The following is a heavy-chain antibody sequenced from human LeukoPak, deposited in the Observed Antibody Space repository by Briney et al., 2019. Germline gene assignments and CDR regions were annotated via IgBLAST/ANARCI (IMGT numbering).Heavy chain of an antibody. CDR2: IYTSGSN. D-gene: IGHD1-26*01. CDR3: ARGSKSAFDI. Sequence: SQTQSLTCTVAGGSISSYYLSWIRQPAGKGLEWIGRIYTSGSNNYNPFLKSRVTMSVDTSKNQFSLKLSSVTAADTAVYYCARGSKSAFDIWGQGTMVTVSS. CDR1: GGSISSYY. V-gene: IGHV4-4*07. J-gene: IGHJ3*02.